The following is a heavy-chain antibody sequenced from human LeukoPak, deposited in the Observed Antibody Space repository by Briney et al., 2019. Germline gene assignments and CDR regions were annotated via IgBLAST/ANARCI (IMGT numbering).Heavy chain of an antibody. CDR1: GSSFSNFG. D-gene: IGHD4-17*01. CDR3: ARDYGDYGLDY. J-gene: IGHJ4*02. Sequence: PGGSLRLSCAASGSSFSNFGMNWVRQGLGKGLEWVSSITGRGSSAYYADSVKGRFTISRDNSKSTLYLQMNSLRGDDTAVYYCARDYGDYGLDYWGQGALVTVAS. CDR2: ITGRGSSA. V-gene: IGHV3-23*01.